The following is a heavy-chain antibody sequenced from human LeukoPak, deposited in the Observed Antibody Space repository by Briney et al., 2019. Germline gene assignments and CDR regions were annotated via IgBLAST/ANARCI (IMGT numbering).Heavy chain of an antibody. CDR3: AKWLYYDTDGILDY. CDR1: GFIFTSYA. Sequence: PGGSLRLSCAASGFIFTSYAMSLVRQAPGKGLEWVSAISGRCYSTYYADSVRGRFTISRDTSKNTLYLQMNSLRAEDTAVYYCAKWLYYDTDGILDYWGQGTL. D-gene: IGHD3-22*01. CDR2: ISGRCYST. V-gene: IGHV3-23*01. J-gene: IGHJ4*02.